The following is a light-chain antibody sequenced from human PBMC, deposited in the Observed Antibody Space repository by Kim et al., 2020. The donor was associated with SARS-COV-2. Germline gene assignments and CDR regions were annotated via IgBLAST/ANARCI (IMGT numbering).Light chain of an antibody. J-gene: IGKJ4*01. V-gene: IGKV1-17*02. CDR2: DAS. CDR1: EDIRKS. Sequence: QITQSPPSLSASVGDEITITCRAAEDIRKSVVWFQQKPGRAPTRLVFDASTLDIGVPPRFSGSGSGTQFALTINNLQPEDSATYFCLQHSLYPLTFGGGTKVDIK. CDR3: LQHSLYPLT.